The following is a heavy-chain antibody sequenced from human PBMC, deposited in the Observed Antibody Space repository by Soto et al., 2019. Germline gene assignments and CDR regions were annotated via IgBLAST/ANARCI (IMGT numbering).Heavy chain of an antibody. CDR3: AKRSATGTRCFDD. CDR1: GSSFNTYA. V-gene: IGHV3-23*01. D-gene: IGHD1-1*01. CDR2: ISASAAFS. Sequence: PGGSLSLSCSASGSSFNTYAMSWVRQAPGKGLEWVSGISASAAFSVYADSVKGRFTISRDNSQNMLYLQLSNLRIEDTAVYYCAKRSATGTRCFDDWGQGTLVTVSS. J-gene: IGHJ4*02.